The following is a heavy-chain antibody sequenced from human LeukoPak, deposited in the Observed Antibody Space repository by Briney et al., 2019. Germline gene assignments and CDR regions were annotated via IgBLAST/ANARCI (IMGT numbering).Heavy chain of an antibody. J-gene: IGHJ6*03. Sequence: ASVKVSCKASGYTFTGYYMHWVRQAPGQGLEWMGWINPNSGGTNYAQKLQGRVTMTTDTPTSTAYMELRSLRSDDTAVYYCARGGGGSLWYYYYYMDVWGKGTTVTISS. CDR1: GYTFTGYY. D-gene: IGHD2-15*01. CDR2: INPNSGGT. CDR3: ARGGGGSLWYYYYYMDV. V-gene: IGHV1-2*02.